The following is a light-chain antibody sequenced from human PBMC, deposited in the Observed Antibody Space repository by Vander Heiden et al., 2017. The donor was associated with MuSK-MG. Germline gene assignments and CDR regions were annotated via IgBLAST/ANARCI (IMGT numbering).Light chain of an antibody. CDR1: KSGSKS. CDR3: QVWDSTSDLGV. V-gene: IGLV3-21*02. CDR2: DDS. J-gene: IGLJ1*01. Sequence: SSVLTQPPSVSVAPGQTARITCGGNKSGSKSVHWYQQKPGQAPVLVVYDDSDRPSGIAERFSGSNSGSTATLTISRVEAGDEADYYCQVWDSTSDLGVFGTGTKVTVL.